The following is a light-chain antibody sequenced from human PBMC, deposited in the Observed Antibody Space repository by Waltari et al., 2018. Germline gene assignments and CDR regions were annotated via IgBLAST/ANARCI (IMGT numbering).Light chain of an antibody. Sequence: DIQLTQYPSSLSASVGDRVNITCRASQSISSYLSWYPQRPGKAPALPVDTASNSQSGVPSRCGGGGSGTDFTLTIRSRQPEDFGTYYCQQSYRPPFTFGPGTKVDI. CDR1: QSISSY. CDR3: QQSYRPPFT. CDR2: TAS. V-gene: IGKV1-39*01. J-gene: IGKJ3*01.